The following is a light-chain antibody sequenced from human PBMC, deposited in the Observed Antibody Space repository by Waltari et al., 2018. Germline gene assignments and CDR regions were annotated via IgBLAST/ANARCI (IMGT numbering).Light chain of an antibody. CDR1: QSVRSN. CDR3: HQYDDWPPYS. V-gene: IGKV3-15*01. J-gene: IGKJ2*03. CDR2: DGS. Sequence: EIVMTQSPATLSVSPGERVTLSCRASQSVRSNLAWYQQKPGQGPRLLIYDGSTRATGIPARFSGSGSGTDFTLTISSLQSEDFAIYYCHQYDDWPPYSFGQGTKLEIK.